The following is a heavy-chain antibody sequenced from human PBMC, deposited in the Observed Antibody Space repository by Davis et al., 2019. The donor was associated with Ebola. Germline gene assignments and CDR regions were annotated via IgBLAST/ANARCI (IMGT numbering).Heavy chain of an antibody. CDR2: IGGDIATI. Sequence: GGSLRLSCETSGFNSNNYAMSWVRQAPGKGLEWVAAIGGDIATIYYADSVKGRFTISRDNSKNTLSLQVNSLRAEDTAVYFCAKDRGFNYGSDYWGQGTLVTVSS. CDR1: GFNSNNYA. J-gene: IGHJ4*02. V-gene: IGHV3-23*01. D-gene: IGHD5-18*01. CDR3: AKDRGFNYGSDY.